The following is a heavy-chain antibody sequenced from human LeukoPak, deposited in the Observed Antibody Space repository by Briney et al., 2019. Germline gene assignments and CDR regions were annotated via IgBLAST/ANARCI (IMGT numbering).Heavy chain of an antibody. CDR2: INPSGGST. CDR3: ARDGIAARPVYYFDY. Sequence: ASVKVSCKAWGYTFTSYYMHWVRQAPGQGLEWMGIINPSGGSTSYAQKFQGRVTMTRDTSTRTDFMELYSLRSEDTAVYYCARDGIAARPVYYFDYWGQGTLVTVSS. J-gene: IGHJ4*02. V-gene: IGHV1-46*01. D-gene: IGHD6-6*01. CDR1: GYTFTSYY.